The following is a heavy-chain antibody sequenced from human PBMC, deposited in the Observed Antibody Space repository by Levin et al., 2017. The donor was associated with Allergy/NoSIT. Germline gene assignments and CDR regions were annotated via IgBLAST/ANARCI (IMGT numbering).Heavy chain of an antibody. J-gene: IGHJ4*02. CDR2: VTGCGGNR. Sequence: QAGGSLRLSCAASGFTFGSYTMSWVRQAPGKGLEWVSTVTGCGGNRYYADSVKGRFTVSRDNSNNALYVQLNNLRAEDTAVYYCVRSFTSCSSSSNYMSFDYWGQGALVTVSS. CDR3: VRSFTSCSSSSNYMSFDY. CDR1: GFTFGSYT. V-gene: IGHV3-23*01. D-gene: IGHD4-11*01.